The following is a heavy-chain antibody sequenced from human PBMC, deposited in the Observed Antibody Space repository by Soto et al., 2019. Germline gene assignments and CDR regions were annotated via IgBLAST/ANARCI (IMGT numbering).Heavy chain of an antibody. CDR3: AKNRGAGSYSNWSFAV. CDR2: IHGDGDYT. CDR1: GFTFSCCA. V-gene: IGHV3-23*01. J-gene: IGHJ2*01. Sequence: QVLESGGGLVQPGGSLRLSCAASGFTFSCCAMSWVCQAPGKGLEWVSTIHGDGDYTHDTDSVKGRFTISRDNSRNTLYLQMNSLRADDTAVYYCAKNRGAGSYSNWSFAVWGRGTLVTVSS. D-gene: IGHD1-26*01.